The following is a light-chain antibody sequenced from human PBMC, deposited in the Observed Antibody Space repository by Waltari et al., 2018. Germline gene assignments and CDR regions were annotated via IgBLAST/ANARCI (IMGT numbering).Light chain of an antibody. Sequence: QSALPQPASVSGSPGQSITISCTGSTSSVGSYNLFSWYQFHPGKAPQLIIYEVTKRPSGISTRFSGSKSGNTASLTISGLRAEDEAEYFCCSFVAGSSWVFGGGTKLTV. CDR3: CSFVAGSSWV. V-gene: IGLV2-23*02. CDR1: TSSVGSYNL. CDR2: EVT. J-gene: IGLJ3*02.